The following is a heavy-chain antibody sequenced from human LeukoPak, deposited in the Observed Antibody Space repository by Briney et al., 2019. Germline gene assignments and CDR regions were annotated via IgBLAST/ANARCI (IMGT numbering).Heavy chain of an antibody. CDR3: AKDLIL. CDR1: GFTFSSYG. J-gene: IGHJ3*01. V-gene: IGHV3-30*02. CDR2: IQYDGSRK. Sequence: GGSLRLSCAASGFTFSSYGMHWVRQAPGKGLEWVSFIQYDGSRKNYVDSAKGRFTISRDNSKNTLYLRMFSLRPEDTAVYFCAKDLILWGQGTVVTVSS.